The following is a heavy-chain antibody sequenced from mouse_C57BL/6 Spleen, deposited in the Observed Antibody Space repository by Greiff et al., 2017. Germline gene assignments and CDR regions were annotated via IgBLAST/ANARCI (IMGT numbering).Heavy chain of an antibody. J-gene: IGHJ1*03. Sequence: VQLKQSGPELVKPGASVKIPCKASGYTFTDYNMDWVKQSHGKSLEWIGDINPNNGGTIYNQKFKGKATLTVDKSSSTAYMELRSLTSEDTAVYYCARGKRKLGGWYFDVWGTGTTVTVSS. D-gene: IGHD4-1*01. V-gene: IGHV1-18*01. CDR3: ARGKRKLGGWYFDV. CDR1: GYTFTDYN. CDR2: INPNNGGT.